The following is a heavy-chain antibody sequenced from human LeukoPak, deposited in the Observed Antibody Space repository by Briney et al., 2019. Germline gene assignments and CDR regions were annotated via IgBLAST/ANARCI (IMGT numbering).Heavy chain of an antibody. V-gene: IGHV3-30*03. D-gene: IGHD2-2*01. CDR3: ASGKYLYYFDY. CDR1: AFTFSSYG. J-gene: IGHJ4*02. CDR2: ISFDGSDK. Sequence: GGSLRLSCAVSAFTFSSYGMHWVRQAPGKGLEWVAVISFDGSDKYYADSVKGRFAISRDNSKNTVFLQMNSLRTEDTAVYYCASGKYLYYFDYWGQGTLVTVSS.